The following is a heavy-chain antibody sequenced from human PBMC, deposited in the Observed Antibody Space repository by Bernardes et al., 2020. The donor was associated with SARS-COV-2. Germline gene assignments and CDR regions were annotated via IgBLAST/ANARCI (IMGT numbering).Heavy chain of an antibody. Sequence: GGSLRLSRAASGFSFSNYHMNWVRQAPGKGLEWVSSISNSGTYIHYADSVKGRFTISRDIAKNSLYLQMNSLRAEDTAVYYCAREGGKWGRPDYGMDVWGQGTTVTVSS. CDR1: GFSFSNYH. V-gene: IGHV3-21*01. CDR2: ISNSGTYI. D-gene: IGHD7-27*01. J-gene: IGHJ6*02. CDR3: AREGGKWGRPDYGMDV.